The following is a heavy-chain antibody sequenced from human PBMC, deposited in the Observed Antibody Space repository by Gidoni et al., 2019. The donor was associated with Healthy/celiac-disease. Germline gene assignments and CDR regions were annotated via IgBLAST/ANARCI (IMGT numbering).Heavy chain of an antibody. Sequence: QVQLVESGGGVVQPGRSLRLSCAASGFSFSSYGMHWVRQAPGKGLEWVAVISYDGSNKYYADSVKGRFTISRDNSKNTLYLQMNSLRAEDTAVYYCAKDIAVAEGNAFDIWGQGTMVTVSS. CDR3: AKDIAVAEGNAFDI. D-gene: IGHD6-19*01. V-gene: IGHV3-30*18. CDR1: GFSFSSYG. J-gene: IGHJ3*02. CDR2: ISYDGSNK.